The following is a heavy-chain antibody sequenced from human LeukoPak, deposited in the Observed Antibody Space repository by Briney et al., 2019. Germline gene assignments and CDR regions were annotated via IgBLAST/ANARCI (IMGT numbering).Heavy chain of an antibody. CDR2: INPNSGGT. CDR3: ARVELVRGVIGDY. CDR1: GYTFTGYY. V-gene: IGHV1-2*02. Sequence: ASVRVSCKASGYTFTGYYMHWVRQAPGQGLEWMGWINPNSGGTNYAQKFQGRVTMTRDTSISTAYMELSRLRSDDTAVYYCARVELVRGVIGDYWGQGTLVTVSS. J-gene: IGHJ4*02. D-gene: IGHD3-10*01.